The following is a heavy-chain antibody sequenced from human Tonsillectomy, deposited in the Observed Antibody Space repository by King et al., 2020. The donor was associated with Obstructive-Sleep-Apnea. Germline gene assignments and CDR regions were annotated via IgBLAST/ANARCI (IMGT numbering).Heavy chain of an antibody. Sequence: VQLVQSGAEVRRPGSSVKVSCKASGGTFGTYVITWVRQAPGQGLEWMGGIIPVLSVANYAQKFQGRITVTADRSTNTAYMELISPTSEDTAVYFCARSRAPGEFAFDSWGQGTLVTVSS. J-gene: IGHJ4*02. D-gene: IGHD3-10*01. CDR1: GGTFGTYV. V-gene: IGHV1-69*10. CDR2: IIPVLSVA. CDR3: ARSRAPGEFAFDS.